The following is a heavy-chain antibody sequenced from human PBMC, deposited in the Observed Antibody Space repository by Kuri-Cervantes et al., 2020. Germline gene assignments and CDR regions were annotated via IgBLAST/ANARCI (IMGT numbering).Heavy chain of an antibody. CDR3: ARGVNYGDYLKWFDP. D-gene: IGHD4-17*01. Sequence: ASVKVSCKASGYTFTSYGISWVRQAPGQRLEWMGWINAGNGNTKYSQKFQGRVTITRDTSASTAYMELSSLRSEDTAVYYCARGVNYGDYLKWFDPWGQGTLVTVSS. J-gene: IGHJ5*02. CDR1: GYTFTSYG. V-gene: IGHV1-3*01. CDR2: INAGNGNT.